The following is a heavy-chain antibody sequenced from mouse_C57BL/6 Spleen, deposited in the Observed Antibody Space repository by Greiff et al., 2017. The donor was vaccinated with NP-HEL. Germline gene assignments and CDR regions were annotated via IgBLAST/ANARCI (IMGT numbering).Heavy chain of an antibody. Sequence: VKLQESGAELAKPGASVKLSCKASGYTFTSYWMHWVNQRPGQGLDWIGYINPSSGYTKYTQKVKDKATLTADKSSSTAYMHLSSLTYEDSSVYYGASLGSSLYYSMDDWGQGTSVTVSS. CDR1: GYTFTSYW. CDR2: INPSSGYT. D-gene: IGHD1-1*01. CDR3: ASLGSSLYYSMDD. J-gene: IGHJ4*01. V-gene: IGHV1-7*01.